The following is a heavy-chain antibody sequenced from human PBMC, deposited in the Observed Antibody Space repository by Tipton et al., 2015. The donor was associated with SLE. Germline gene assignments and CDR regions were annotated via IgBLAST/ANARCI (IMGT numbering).Heavy chain of an antibody. V-gene: IGHV3-7*01. CDR3: ARDPDALIGVYLDY. CDR1: GFTFSSYA. J-gene: IGHJ4*02. D-gene: IGHD3-3*01. Sequence: SLRLSCAASGFTFSSYAMSWVRQAPGKGLEWVANINQDGTYKYYGGSVKGRFTISRDNSKNSLYLQMDSLTAEDTAVYYCARDPDALIGVYLDYWGQGTLVTVSS. CDR2: INQDGTYK.